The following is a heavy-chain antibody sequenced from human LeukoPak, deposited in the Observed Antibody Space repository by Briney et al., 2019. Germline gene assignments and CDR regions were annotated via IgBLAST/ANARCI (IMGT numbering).Heavy chain of an antibody. D-gene: IGHD6-13*01. J-gene: IGHJ4*02. CDR3: ARDRAVAAAGTGLLGY. CDR2: IKQDGSEK. Sequence: GRSLRLSCAASGFTFSSYWMSWVRQAPGKGLEWVANIKQDGSEKYYVDSVKGRFTISRDNAKNSLYLQMNSLRAEDTAVYYCARDRAVAAAGTGLLGYWGQGTLVTVSS. V-gene: IGHV3-7*01. CDR1: GFTFSSYW.